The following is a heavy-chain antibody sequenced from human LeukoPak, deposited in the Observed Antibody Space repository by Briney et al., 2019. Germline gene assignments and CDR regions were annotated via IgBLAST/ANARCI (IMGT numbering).Heavy chain of an antibody. Sequence: SGTLSLTCAVSGGSISSSNWWSWVRQPPGKGLEWIGEIYHSGSTNYNPSLKSRVTISVDTSKNQFSLKLSSVTAADTAVYYCARHPEDYYDILTGYLNDAFDIWGQGTMVTVSS. CDR1: GGSISSSNW. J-gene: IGHJ3*02. CDR2: IYHSGST. D-gene: IGHD3-9*01. CDR3: ARHPEDYYDILTGYLNDAFDI. V-gene: IGHV4-4*02.